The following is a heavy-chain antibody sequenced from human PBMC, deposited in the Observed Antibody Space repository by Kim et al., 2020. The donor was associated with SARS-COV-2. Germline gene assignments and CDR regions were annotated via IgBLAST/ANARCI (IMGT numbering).Heavy chain of an antibody. J-gene: IGHJ6*03. CDR1: GASINNNY. V-gene: IGHV4-59*08. CDR2: IHSTGTT. Sequence: SETLSLTCTVSGASINNNYWTWIRQSPEKGLEWIGYIHSTGTTEYNPSLEGRVTLSIDTSRNQFSLTLRSVTAADTAMYFCGGNGVYLDVWGKGTPVTVSS. D-gene: IGHD2-8*01. CDR3: GGNGVYLDV.